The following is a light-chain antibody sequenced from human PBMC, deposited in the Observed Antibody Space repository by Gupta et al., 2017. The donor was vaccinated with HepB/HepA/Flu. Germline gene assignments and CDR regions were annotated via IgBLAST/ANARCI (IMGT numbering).Light chain of an antibody. Sequence: DIHNTQSPPPLSASVGDRVTITCRASQNISRYLNWYQQKPGKAPKLLLYAASSLQSGVPSRFSGSGSGTDFTLTISSLQPEDFATYYCQQYYSTPCSFGQGTKLEIK. CDR1: QNISRY. CDR2: AAS. V-gene: IGKV1-39*01. CDR3: QQYYSTPCS. J-gene: IGKJ2*04.